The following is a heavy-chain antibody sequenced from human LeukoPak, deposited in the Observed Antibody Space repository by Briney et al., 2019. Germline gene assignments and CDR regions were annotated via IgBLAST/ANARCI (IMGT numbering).Heavy chain of an antibody. CDR1: GFTFGDYA. Sequence: PGGSLRLSCTASGFTFGDYAMSWFRQAPGKGLEWVGFTRSKAYGGTTEYAASVKGRFTISRDDSKSIAYLQMNSLKTEDTAVYYCTRAGEQWLTPFDYWGQGTLVTVSS. D-gene: IGHD6-19*01. CDR3: TRAGEQWLTPFDY. J-gene: IGHJ4*02. CDR2: TRSKAYGGTT. V-gene: IGHV3-49*03.